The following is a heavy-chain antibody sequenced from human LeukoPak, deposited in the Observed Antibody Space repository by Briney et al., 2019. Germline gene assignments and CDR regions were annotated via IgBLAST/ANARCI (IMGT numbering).Heavy chain of an antibody. CDR3: ARDRPHYGNTHLFDP. J-gene: IGHJ5*02. CDR2: IKEDDSVK. D-gene: IGHD3-10*01. CDR1: GFTFSSYA. Sequence: PGGSLRLSCAASGFTFSSYAMSWVRQAPGKGLEWVANIKEDDSVKHYADSVKGRFTISRDDAKNSVYLQMNSLRVEDTAVYYCARDRPHYGNTHLFDPWGQGTLVTVSS. V-gene: IGHV3-7*01.